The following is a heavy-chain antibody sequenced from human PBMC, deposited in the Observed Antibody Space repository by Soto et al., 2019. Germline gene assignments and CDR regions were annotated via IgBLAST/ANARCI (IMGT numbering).Heavy chain of an antibody. CDR3: TTAPARGSR. CDR2: IKSKTDGGTI. D-gene: IGHD3-16*01. CDR1: GFTFSNTW. V-gene: IGHV3-15*01. Sequence: GGSLRLSCAASGFTFSNTWMSWVRQAPGKGLEWVGCIKSKTDGGTIDYAAPVKGRFTISRDDSKNTLYLQVNNLKIDDTAMYCCTTAPARGSRWGKGTLVTVS. J-gene: IGHJ4*02.